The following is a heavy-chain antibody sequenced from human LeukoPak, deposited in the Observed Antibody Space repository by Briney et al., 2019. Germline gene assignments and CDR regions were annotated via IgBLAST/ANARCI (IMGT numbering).Heavy chain of an antibody. CDR3: AREWGLGYCSGGSCSHDAFDI. J-gene: IGHJ3*02. V-gene: IGHV4-59*01. Sequence: PSETLSLTCTVSGGSISSYYWSWIRQPPGKGLEWIGYIYYSGSTNYNPSLKSRVTISVDTSKNQFSLKLSSVTAADTAVYYCAREWGLGYCSGGSCSHDAFDIWGQGTMVTVSS. D-gene: IGHD2-15*01. CDR2: IYYSGST. CDR1: GGSISSYY.